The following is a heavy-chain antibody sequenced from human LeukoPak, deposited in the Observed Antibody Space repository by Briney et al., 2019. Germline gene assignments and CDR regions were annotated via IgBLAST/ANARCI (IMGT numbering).Heavy chain of an antibody. CDR1: GFTFSSYA. Sequence: GGSLRLSCAASGFTFSSYAMHWVRQAAGKGLEWVAVISYDGSNKYYADSVKGRFTISRDNSKNTLYLQMNSLRAEDTAVYYCARDLRIVGSWYSYWGQGTLVTVSS. D-gene: IGHD6-13*01. CDR2: ISYDGSNK. J-gene: IGHJ4*02. V-gene: IGHV3-30-3*01. CDR3: ARDLRIVGSWYSY.